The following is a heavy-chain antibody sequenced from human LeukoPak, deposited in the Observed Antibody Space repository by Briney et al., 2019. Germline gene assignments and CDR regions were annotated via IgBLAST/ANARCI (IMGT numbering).Heavy chain of an antibody. V-gene: IGHV1-2*02. CDR1: GYTFTGYY. J-gene: IGHJ4*02. CDR2: INPNSGGT. CDR3: ARDRASSGGVDY. D-gene: IGHD2-15*01. Sequence: GASVKVSCKASGYTFTGYYMHWVRQAPGQGLEWMGWINPNSGGTNYAQKFQGRVTMTRDTSISTAYMELSRLRSDDAAVYYCARDRASSGGVDYWGQGTLVTVSS.